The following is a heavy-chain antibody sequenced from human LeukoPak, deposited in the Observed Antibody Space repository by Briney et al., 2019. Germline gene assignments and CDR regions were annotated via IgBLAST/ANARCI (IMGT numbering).Heavy chain of an antibody. V-gene: IGHV4-4*02. CDR3: ARGYCSGGSCYPDYYFDY. D-gene: IGHD2-15*01. CDR2: IYHSGST. CDR1: GGSISSSNW. J-gene: IGHJ4*02. Sequence: PSGTLSLTCAVSGGSISSSNWWSWVRQPPGKGLEWIGEIYHSGSTNYNPSLKSRVTISVDKSKNQFSLKLSSVTAADTAVCYCARGYCSGGSCYPDYYFDYWGQGTLVAVSS.